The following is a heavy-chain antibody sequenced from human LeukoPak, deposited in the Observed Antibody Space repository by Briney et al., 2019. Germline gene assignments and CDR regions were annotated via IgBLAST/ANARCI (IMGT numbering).Heavy chain of an antibody. CDR1: GYTFTNYG. CDR2: INAYNGDT. J-gene: IGHJ6*03. Sequence: ASVKVSCKASGYTFTNYGVSWVRQAPGQGLEWMGRINAYNGDTHYAQNLQGRLTMTTDTSTSMAFMELRSLRPDDTAVYFCARWGLVAPGTYYYYYMDVWGRGTTVTVSS. D-gene: IGHD2-2*01. CDR3: ARWGLVAPGTYYYYYMDV. V-gene: IGHV1-18*01.